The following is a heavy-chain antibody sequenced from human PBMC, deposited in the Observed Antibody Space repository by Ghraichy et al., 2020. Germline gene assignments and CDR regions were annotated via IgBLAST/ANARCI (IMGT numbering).Heavy chain of an antibody. D-gene: IGHD4-23*01. CDR3: ARASTVVRFFYYAAMDV. V-gene: IGHV3-48*02. CDR2: ITSTGRRI. CDR1: GFTLGSYG. J-gene: IGHJ6*02. Sequence: GGSLRLSCVGSGFTLGSYGMNWVRQSPGKGLEWVSYITSTGRRIFYADSVKGRFTISRDNAKNSVSLQMNSLRDEDTAVYYCARASTVVRFFYYAAMDVWGQGTTVTVSS.